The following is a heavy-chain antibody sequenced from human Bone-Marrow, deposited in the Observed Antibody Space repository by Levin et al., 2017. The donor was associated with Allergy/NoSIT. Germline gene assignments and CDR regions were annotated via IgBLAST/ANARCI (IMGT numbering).Heavy chain of an antibody. J-gene: IGHJ4*02. CDR2: ISASAVST. V-gene: IGHV3-23*01. Sequence: SLPLSCAASGFPFRNSAMSWVRQAPGKGLEWVSLISASAVSTYYADSVKGRFTISRDNSKNTLYLQMNSVRAEDTAVYYCAKGGESCSSTSCNPYYYFDFWGQGSLVTVSS. CDR3: AKGGESCSSTSCNPYYYFDF. D-gene: IGHD2-2*01. CDR1: GFPFRNSA.